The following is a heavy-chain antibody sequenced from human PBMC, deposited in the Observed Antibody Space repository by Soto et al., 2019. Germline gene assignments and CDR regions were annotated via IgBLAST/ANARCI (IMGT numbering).Heavy chain of an antibody. CDR3: ARGRGEYSSSYYYYGMDV. CDR2: ISAYNGNT. V-gene: IGHV1-18*01. CDR1: GYTFTSYG. Sequence: QVQLVQSGAEVKKPGASVKVSCKASGYTFTSYGISWVRQAPGQGLEWMGWISAYNGNTNYTQKLQGRVNMTTDTTTSTAYTELRSLRSDDTAVYSCARGRGEYSSSYYYYGMDVWGQGTTVTVSS. J-gene: IGHJ6*02. D-gene: IGHD6-6*01.